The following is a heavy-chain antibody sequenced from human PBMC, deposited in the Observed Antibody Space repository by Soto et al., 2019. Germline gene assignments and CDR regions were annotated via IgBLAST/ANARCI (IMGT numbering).Heavy chain of an antibody. J-gene: IGHJ4*02. CDR3: AKDLLDYGGIPYYFDY. D-gene: IGHD4-17*01. Sequence: RKGLEWVSRISSGGGSTYYADSVKGRFTISRDNSKNTLYLQMNSLRAEDTAVYYCAKDLLDYGGIPYYFDYWGQGTLVTVSS. CDR2: ISSGGGST. V-gene: IGHV3-23*01.